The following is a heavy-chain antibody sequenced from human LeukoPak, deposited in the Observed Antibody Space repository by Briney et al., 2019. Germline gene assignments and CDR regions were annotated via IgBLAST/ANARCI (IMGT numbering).Heavy chain of an antibody. D-gene: IGHD3-22*01. V-gene: IGHV3-23*01. CDR2: FSGKGDTT. Sequence: PGGSLRLSCAASGFTFSHYGMSWVRQAPGKGLEWVAGFSGKGDTTYYAESVRGRFTISRGTSKNTLFLQMNSLRAEDTAVYYCARDPYYYDSSGYYPFDYWGQGTLVTVSS. CDR3: ARDPYYYDSSGYYPFDY. CDR1: GFTFSHYG. J-gene: IGHJ4*02.